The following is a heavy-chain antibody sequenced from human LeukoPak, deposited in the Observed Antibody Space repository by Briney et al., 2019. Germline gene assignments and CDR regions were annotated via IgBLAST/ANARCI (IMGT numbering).Heavy chain of an antibody. D-gene: IGHD3-16*01. J-gene: IGHJ6*02. CDR1: GGSVNNYY. Sequence: SETLSLTCCVCGGSVNNYYWTWIRQPPGKGLEWIGQIYYSGKADYNPSLKSRITISVDTSKNQISLRVNSVTAADTAVYYCARFGVDYVMGVWGQGPTVIV. V-gene: IGHV4-59*02. CDR2: IYYSGKA. CDR3: ARFGVDYVMGV.